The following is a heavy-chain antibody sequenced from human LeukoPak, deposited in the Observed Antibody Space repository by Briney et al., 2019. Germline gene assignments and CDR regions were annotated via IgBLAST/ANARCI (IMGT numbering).Heavy chain of an antibody. J-gene: IGHJ4*02. D-gene: IGHD4-17*01. CDR1: GFTFSDYS. Sequence: GGSLRLSCAASGFTFSDYSMNWVRQAPGKGLEGVSAISGSGGSTYYADSVKGRFTISRDNSKNTLYLQMNSLRAEDTAVYYCEKDHPYGAFDYWGQGTLVTVSS. CDR2: ISGSGGST. V-gene: IGHV3-23*01. CDR3: EKDHPYGAFDY.